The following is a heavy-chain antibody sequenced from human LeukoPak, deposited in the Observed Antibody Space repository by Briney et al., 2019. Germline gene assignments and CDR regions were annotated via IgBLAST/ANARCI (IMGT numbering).Heavy chain of an antibody. CDR3: AKDFKVRGANDY. CDR1: GFTFSSYA. CDR2: ISGSGGST. Sequence: GGSLRLSRAASGFTFSSYAMSWVRQAPGKGLEWVSAISGSGGSTYYADSVKGRFTISRDNSKNTLYLQMNSLRAEDTAVYYCAKDFKVRGANDYGGQGTLVTVSS. V-gene: IGHV3-23*01. D-gene: IGHD3-10*01. J-gene: IGHJ4*02.